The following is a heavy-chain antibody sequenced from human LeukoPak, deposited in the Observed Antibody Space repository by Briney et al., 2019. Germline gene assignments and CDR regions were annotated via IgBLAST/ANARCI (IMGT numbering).Heavy chain of an antibody. CDR3: SRLQFPLYHYYMDV. D-gene: IGHD4-11*01. CDR2: IIAYNGHT. Sequence: PSVKLSCKASGYTFTNYGISWVRQAPRQGLEWMGWIIAYNGHTTYAKTRPGRATMTTDTSTSTTYLELRSLRSAFSDIYYGSRLQFPLYHYYMDVWGKGTTVTVSS. CDR1: GYTFTNYG. V-gene: IGHV1-18*01. J-gene: IGHJ6*03.